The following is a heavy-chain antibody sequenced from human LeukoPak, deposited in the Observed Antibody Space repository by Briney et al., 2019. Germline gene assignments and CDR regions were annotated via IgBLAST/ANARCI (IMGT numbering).Heavy chain of an antibody. V-gene: IGHV3-74*01. CDR1: GFTFSGYW. Sequence: GGSLRLSCAASGFTFSGYWMHWVRQAPGKGLVWVSRINSDGSSTSYADSVKGRFTISRDNAKNTLYLQMNSLRAEDTAVYYCARGQWLVLTGIDYWGQGTLVTVSS. D-gene: IGHD6-19*01. CDR2: INSDGSST. CDR3: ARGQWLVLTGIDY. J-gene: IGHJ4*02.